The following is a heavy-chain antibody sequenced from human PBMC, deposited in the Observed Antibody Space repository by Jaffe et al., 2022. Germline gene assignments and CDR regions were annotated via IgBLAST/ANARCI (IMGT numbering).Heavy chain of an antibody. D-gene: IGHD6-13*01. CDR1: GFSLSTSGMC. CDR2: IDWDDDK. J-gene: IGHJ4*02. V-gene: IGHV2-70*01. Sequence: QVTLRESGPALVKPTQTLTLTCTFSGFSLSTSGMCVSWIRQPPGKALEWLALIDWDDDKYYSTSLKTRLTISKDTSKNQVVLTMTNMDPVDTATYYCARIQVRYSSSWTPFDYWGQGTLVTVSS. CDR3: ARIQVRYSSSWTPFDY.